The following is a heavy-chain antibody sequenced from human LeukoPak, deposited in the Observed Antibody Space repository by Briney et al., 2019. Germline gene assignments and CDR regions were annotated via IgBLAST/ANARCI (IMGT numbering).Heavy chain of an antibody. D-gene: IGHD6-6*01. CDR1: GFTFSSYA. J-gene: IGHJ6*02. CDR2: ISGSGGST. Sequence: PGGSLRLSCAASGFTFSSYAMSWVRQAPGKGLEWVSAISGSGGSTYYADSVKGRFTISRDNSKNTLYLQLNSLRVEDTAVYYCARDQYNYYGMDVWGQGTTVTVSS. V-gene: IGHV3-23*01. CDR3: ARDQYNYYGMDV.